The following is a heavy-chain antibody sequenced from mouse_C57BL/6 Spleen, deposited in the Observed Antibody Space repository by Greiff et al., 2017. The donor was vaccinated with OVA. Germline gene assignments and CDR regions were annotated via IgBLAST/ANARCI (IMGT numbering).Heavy chain of an antibody. J-gene: IGHJ2*01. CDR1: GFTFSSYA. CDR2: ISDGGSYT. Sequence: EVKLMESGGGLVKPGGSLKLSCAASGFTFSSYAMSWVRQTPEKRLEWVATISDGGSYTYYPDNVKGRITISRDNAKNNLYLQMSHLKSEDTAMYYCARGGTTGPHYWGQGTTLTVSS. CDR3: ARGGTTGPHY. V-gene: IGHV5-4*03. D-gene: IGHD1-1*01.